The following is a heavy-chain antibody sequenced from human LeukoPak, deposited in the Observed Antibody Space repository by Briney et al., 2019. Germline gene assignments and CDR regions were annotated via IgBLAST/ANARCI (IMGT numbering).Heavy chain of an antibody. CDR3: ARERFWYYYMDV. CDR1: GYTFTSYY. CDR2: TNPSGGST. D-gene: IGHD3-3*01. J-gene: IGHJ6*03. Sequence: ASVKVSCKASGYTFTSYYMHWVRQAPGQGLEWMGITNPSGGSTSYAQKFQGRVTMTRDMSTSTVYMELSSLRSEDTAVYYCARERFWYYYMDVWGKGTTVTVSS. V-gene: IGHV1-46*01.